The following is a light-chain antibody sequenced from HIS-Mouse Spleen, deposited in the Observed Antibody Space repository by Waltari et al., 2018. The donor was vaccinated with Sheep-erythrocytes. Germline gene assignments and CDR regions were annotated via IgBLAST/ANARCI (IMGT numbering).Light chain of an antibody. V-gene: IGLV3-10*01. J-gene: IGLJ1*01. Sequence: SYELTQPPSVSVSPGQTARITCSGDALPKKYAYWYQHKSGQAPVLVIYEDRKRPSGIPERFSGSSSGTMATLTISGAQVEDEADYYCYSTDSSGNHRVFGTGTKVTVL. CDR3: YSTDSSGNHRV. CDR2: EDR. CDR1: ALPKKY.